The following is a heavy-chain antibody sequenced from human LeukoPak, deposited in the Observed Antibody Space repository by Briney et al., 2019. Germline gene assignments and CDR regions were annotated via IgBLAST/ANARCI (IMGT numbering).Heavy chain of an antibody. CDR1: GGSISSYY. CDR2: IYYSGST. Sequence: SETLSLTCTVSGGSISSYYWSWIRQPPGKGLEWIGYIYYSGSTNYNPSLKSRVTISVDTSKNQFSLKLSSVTAADTAVYYCARYYCSGGSCLFDYWGQGTLVTVSS. D-gene: IGHD2-15*01. V-gene: IGHV4-59*01. J-gene: IGHJ4*02. CDR3: ARYYCSGGSCLFDY.